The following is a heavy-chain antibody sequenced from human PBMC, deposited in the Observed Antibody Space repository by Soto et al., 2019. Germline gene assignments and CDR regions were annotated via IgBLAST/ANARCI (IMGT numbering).Heavy chain of an antibody. CDR3: EHIKRAGGSCFDY. J-gene: IGHJ4*02. CDR2: TYWDDKE. CDR1: GFSLSTSGEG. V-gene: IGHV2-5*02. D-gene: IGHD2-15*01. Sequence: KESGPTLVKPTQTITVTCTFSGFSLSTSGEGVGWIRQPPGQALAWLVNTYWDDKERHSPSLHSRLTITTDPSRTQVVLTPTDMAPADTATYYAEHIKRAGGSCFDYWGQGTLVTVSS.